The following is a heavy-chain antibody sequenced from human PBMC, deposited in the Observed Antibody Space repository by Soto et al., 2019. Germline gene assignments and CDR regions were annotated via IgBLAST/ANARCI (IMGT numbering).Heavy chain of an antibody. CDR3: AKWSMRYFDWTPARDAFDI. Sequence: GGSLRLSCAASGFTFSSYAMSWVRQAPGKGLEWVSAISGSGGSTYYADSVKGRFTISRDNSKNTLYLQMNSLRAEDTAVYYCAKWSMRYFDWTPARDAFDIWGQGTMVTVSS. CDR2: ISGSGGST. D-gene: IGHD3-9*01. J-gene: IGHJ3*02. V-gene: IGHV3-23*01. CDR1: GFTFSSYA.